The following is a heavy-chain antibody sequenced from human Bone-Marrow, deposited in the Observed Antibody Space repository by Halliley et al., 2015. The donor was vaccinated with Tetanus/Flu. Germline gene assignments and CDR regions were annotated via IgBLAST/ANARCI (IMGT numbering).Heavy chain of an antibody. Sequence: GLVKPSETLSLTCTVSGGSISSDYWTWIRQPPGKALDWIGYIYYSGSTDYNPSLKSRVTISLDTSKNQFSLRLRSVTAADTAVYYCARASSSGWIDPWGQGTLVTVSS. V-gene: IGHV4-59*01. D-gene: IGHD6-19*01. CDR3: ARASSSGWIDP. CDR1: GGSISSDY. J-gene: IGHJ5*02. CDR2: IYYSGST.